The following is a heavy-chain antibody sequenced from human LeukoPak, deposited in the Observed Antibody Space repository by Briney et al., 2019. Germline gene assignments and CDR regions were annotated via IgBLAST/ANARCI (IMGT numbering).Heavy chain of an antibody. CDR1: GFTFSSYA. J-gene: IGHJ5*01. CDR3: ARVLKGNYYSGLGTYRWFDS. CDR2: ISYDGSNK. D-gene: IGHD3-10*01. V-gene: IGHV3-30-3*01. Sequence: GGSLRLSCAASGFTFSSYAMHWVRQAPGKGLEWVAVISYDGSNKYYADSVKGRFTISRDNSKNTLYLQMNSLRAEDTAVYYCARVLKGNYYSGLGTYRWFDSWGQGTLVTVSS.